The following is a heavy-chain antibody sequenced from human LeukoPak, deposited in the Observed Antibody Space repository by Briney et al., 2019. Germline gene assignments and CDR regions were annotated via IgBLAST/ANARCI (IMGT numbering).Heavy chain of an antibody. J-gene: IGHJ3*02. V-gene: IGHV1-18*01. CDR2: ISAYNGNT. Sequence: ASVKVSFKASGYTFTSYGISWVRQAPGQGLEWMGWISAYNGNTNYAQKLQGRVTMTTDTSTSTAYMELRSLRSDDTAVYYCARDIVVVPAVPGDAFDIWGQGTMVTVSS. CDR3: ARDIVVVPAVPGDAFDI. CDR1: GYTFTSYG. D-gene: IGHD2-2*01.